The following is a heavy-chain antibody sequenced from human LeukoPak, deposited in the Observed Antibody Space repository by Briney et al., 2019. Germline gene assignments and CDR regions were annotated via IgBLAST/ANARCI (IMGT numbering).Heavy chain of an antibody. J-gene: IGHJ4*02. CDR2: IYYSGST. CDR1: GGYISSYY. D-gene: IGHD3-22*01. Sequence: SETLSLTCTVSGGYISSYYWSWIRQPPGKGLEWIGYIYYSGSTNYNPSLKSRVTISVDTSKNQFSLKLSSVTAADTAVYYCARHSYYDSSGYRFDYWGQGTLVTVSS. V-gene: IGHV4-59*08. CDR3: ARHSYYDSSGYRFDY.